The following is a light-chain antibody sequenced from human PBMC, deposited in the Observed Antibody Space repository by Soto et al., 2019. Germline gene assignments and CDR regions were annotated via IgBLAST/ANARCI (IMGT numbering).Light chain of an antibody. V-gene: IGLV2-11*01. CDR1: SSDVGGYNY. CDR3: CSYAGSYTFVL. J-gene: IGLJ2*01. Sequence: QSALTQPRSVSGSPGQSVTISCTGTSSDVGGYNYVSWYQQHPGKAPKLMIYDVSKRPSGVPDRFSGSKSGNTASLTISGLLAEDEADYYCCSYAGSYTFVLFGGGTKLTVL. CDR2: DVS.